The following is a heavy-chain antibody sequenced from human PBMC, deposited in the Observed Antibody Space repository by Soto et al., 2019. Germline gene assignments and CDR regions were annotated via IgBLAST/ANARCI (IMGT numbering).Heavy chain of an antibody. D-gene: IGHD3-22*01. J-gene: IGHJ3*02. CDR2: ISSSSSYI. CDR3: ARMSFYDSSDYYGDDAFDI. V-gene: IGHV3-21*01. CDR1: GFTFSSYS. Sequence: EVQLVESGGGLVKPGGSLRLSCAASGFTFSSYSMNWVRQGPGKGLEWVSSISSSSSYIYYADSVKGRFTISRDNAKNSLYLHMNSLRAEDTAVYYCARMSFYDSSDYYGDDAFDIWGQGTMVTVSS.